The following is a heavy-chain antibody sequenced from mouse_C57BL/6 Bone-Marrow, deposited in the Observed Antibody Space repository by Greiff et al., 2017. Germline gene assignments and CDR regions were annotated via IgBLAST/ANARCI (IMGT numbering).Heavy chain of an antibody. CDR3: VVYDGYSYAMDY. J-gene: IGHJ4*01. CDR2: IRNKANGYTT. V-gene: IGHV7-3*01. CDR1: GFTFTDYY. Sequence: EVKLMESGGGLVQPGGSLSLSCAASGFTFTDYYMSWVRQPPGKALEWLGFIRNKANGYTTEYSASVKGRFTISRDNSQSILYLQMNALRAEDSATYYCVVYDGYSYAMDYWGQGTSVTVSS. D-gene: IGHD2-3*01.